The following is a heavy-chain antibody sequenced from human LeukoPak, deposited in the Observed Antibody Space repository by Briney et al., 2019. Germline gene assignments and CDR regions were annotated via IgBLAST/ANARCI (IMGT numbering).Heavy chain of an antibody. D-gene: IGHD4-17*01. CDR3: ASYGDYGSLSSYGMDV. CDR1: GFTFSSHS. J-gene: IGHJ6*02. Sequence: GGSLRLSCAASGFTFSSHSMTWVRQAPGQGLEWVSYITSDSVTRFYADSVKGRFTISRDNSKNTLYLQMNSLRAEDTAVYYCASYGDYGSLSSYGMDVWGQGTTVTVSS. CDR2: ITSDSVTR. V-gene: IGHV3-48*01.